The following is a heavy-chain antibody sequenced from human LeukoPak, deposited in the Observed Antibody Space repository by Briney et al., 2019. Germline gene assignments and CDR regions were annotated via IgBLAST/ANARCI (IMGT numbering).Heavy chain of an antibody. CDR2: IRYDGSNK. CDR1: GFTFSSYG. CDR3: AKDRPAYDSSGYYYY. D-gene: IGHD3-22*01. Sequence: GGSLRLSCAASGFTFSSYGMHWVRQAPGKGLEWVAFIRYDGSNKYYADSVKGRFTISRDNSKNTLYLQMNSLRAEDTAVYYCAKDRPAYDSSGYYYYWGLGTLVTVSS. V-gene: IGHV3-30*02. J-gene: IGHJ4*02.